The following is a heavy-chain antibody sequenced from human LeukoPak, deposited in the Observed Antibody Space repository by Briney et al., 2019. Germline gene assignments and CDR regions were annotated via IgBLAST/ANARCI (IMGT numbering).Heavy chain of an antibody. CDR2: IRSEPKNFAT. V-gene: IGHV3-73*01. CDR1: GFSFSDSA. D-gene: IGHD4-11*01. Sequence: PGGSLTLSCVASGFSFSDSAMHWVRQAAGKGLEWVGRIRSEPKNFATAYAASVRGRFTISRDESKNTAYLQMDGLKNEDTAVYYCFSSNSTPGGNWFDPWGQGTLVTVSS. J-gene: IGHJ5*02. CDR3: FSSNSTPGGNWFDP.